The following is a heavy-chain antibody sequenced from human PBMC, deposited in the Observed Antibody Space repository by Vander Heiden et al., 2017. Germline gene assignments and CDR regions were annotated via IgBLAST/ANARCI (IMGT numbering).Heavy chain of an antibody. V-gene: IGHV3-21*01. CDR1: GLRFRHDS. CDR3: ARVRGDYGGLDY. D-gene: IGHD4-17*01. J-gene: IGHJ4*02. CDR2: ISSSSSYR. Sequence: VRLVESGGCAVKPVRLLRSSCAASGLRFRHDSMNWVRRVPWKGLEWVSSISSSSSYRCYAYSVKGRFTIARDNAKSSLYLQMNSQGAEGTAVYYCARVRGDYGGLDYWGQGTLVTVSS.